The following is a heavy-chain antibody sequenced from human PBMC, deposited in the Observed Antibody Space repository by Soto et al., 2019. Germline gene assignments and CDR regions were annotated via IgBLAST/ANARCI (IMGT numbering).Heavy chain of an antibody. CDR1: GFSLTTSGVG. Sequence: QITLNESGPTVVRPTETLTLTCRFSGFSLTTSGVGVGWIRQSPGKAPEWLALIYWDDDKRYSASLKSRLTITNDTSKNQVVLTVSDLHPTDTATYYCAHRVLRTVFGLVTTTAIYFDFWGQGTPVAVSS. J-gene: IGHJ4*02. CDR2: IYWDDDK. D-gene: IGHD3-3*01. V-gene: IGHV2-5*02. CDR3: AHRVLRTVFGLVTTTAIYFDF.